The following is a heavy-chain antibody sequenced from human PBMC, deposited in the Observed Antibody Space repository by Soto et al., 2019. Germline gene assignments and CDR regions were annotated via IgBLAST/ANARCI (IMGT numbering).Heavy chain of an antibody. V-gene: IGHV4-34*01. CDR1: GGSFSGYY. Sequence: SETLSLTCAVYGGSFSGYYWSWIRQPPGKGLEWIGEINHSGSTNYNPSLKSRVTISVDTSKNQFSLKLSSVTAADTAVYYCARGFSSGGLAPFDYWGQGTLVTVS. CDR2: INHSGST. CDR3: ARGFSSGGLAPFDY. J-gene: IGHJ4*02. D-gene: IGHD2-15*01.